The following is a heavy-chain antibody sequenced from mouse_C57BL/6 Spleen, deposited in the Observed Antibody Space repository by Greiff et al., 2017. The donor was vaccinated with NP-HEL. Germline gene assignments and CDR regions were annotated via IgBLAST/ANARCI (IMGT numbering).Heavy chain of an antibody. D-gene: IGHD1-1*01. Sequence: EVQLQESGPGLVKPSQSLSLTCSVTGYSITSGYYWNWIRQFPGNKLEWMGYISYDGSNNYNPSLKNRISITRDTSKNQFFLKLNSVTTEDTATYYCARGYYGSRYFDVWGTGTTVTVSS. CDR2: ISYDGSN. CDR1: GYSITSGYY. CDR3: ARGYYGSRYFDV. J-gene: IGHJ1*03. V-gene: IGHV3-6*01.